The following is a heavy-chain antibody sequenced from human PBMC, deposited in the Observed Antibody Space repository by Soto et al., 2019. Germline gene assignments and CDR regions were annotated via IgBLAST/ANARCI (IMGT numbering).Heavy chain of an antibody. V-gene: IGHV4-30-2*01. CDR1: GGSISSGGYS. J-gene: IGHJ3*02. CDR2: IYHSGST. Sequence: QLQLQESGSGLVKPSQTLSLTCAVSGGSISSGGYSWSWIRQPPGKGLEWIGYIYHSGSTYYNPSLTRRVTISVDRSKNQFSLKLCAVTAADTAVYYCARGRARANSGEEDAFDIWGPGTMVTVSS. CDR3: ARGRARANSGEEDAFDI. D-gene: IGHD3-10*01.